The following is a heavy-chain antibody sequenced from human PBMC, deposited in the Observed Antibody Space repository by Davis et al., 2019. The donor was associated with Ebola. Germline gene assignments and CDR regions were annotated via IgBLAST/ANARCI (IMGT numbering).Heavy chain of an antibody. J-gene: IGHJ5*02. V-gene: IGHV1-18*01. D-gene: IGHD2-2*01. CDR3: ARDPKPRYCSSTSCYSWFDP. Sequence: ASVKVSCKASGYTFTSYDINWVRQATGQGLEWMGWISAYNGNTNYTQKLQGRVTMTTDTSTSTAYMELRSLRSDDTAVYYCARDPKPRYCSSTSCYSWFDPWGQGTLVTVSS. CDR1: GYTFTSYD. CDR2: ISAYNGNT.